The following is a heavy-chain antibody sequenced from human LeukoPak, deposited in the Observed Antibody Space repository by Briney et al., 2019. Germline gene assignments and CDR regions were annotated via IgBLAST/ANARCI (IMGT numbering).Heavy chain of an antibody. CDR3: ARSIGCGSTSCYFDY. V-gene: IGHV3-21*01. D-gene: IGHD2-2*01. Sequence: GGSLRLSCAASGFTFSSYSMNWVRQAPGKGLEWVSSISSSSSYIYYADSVKGRFTISRDNAKNSLYLQMNSLRAEDTAVYYCARSIGCGSTSCYFDYWGQGTLVTVSS. J-gene: IGHJ4*02. CDR1: GFTFSSYS. CDR2: ISSSSSYI.